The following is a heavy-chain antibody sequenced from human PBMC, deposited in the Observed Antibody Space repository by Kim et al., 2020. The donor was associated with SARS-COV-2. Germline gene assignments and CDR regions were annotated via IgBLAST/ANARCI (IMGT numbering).Heavy chain of an antibody. J-gene: IGHJ4*02. Sequence: SETLSLTCTVSGGSISSGGYYWSWIRQHPGKGLEWIGYIYYSGSTYYNPSLKSRVTISVDTSKNQFSLKLSSVTAADTAVYYCARGVLDFWSGYYFDYWGQGTLVTVSS. V-gene: IGHV4-31*03. CDR3: ARGVLDFWSGYYFDY. CDR1: GGSISSGGYY. D-gene: IGHD3-3*01. CDR2: IYYSGST.